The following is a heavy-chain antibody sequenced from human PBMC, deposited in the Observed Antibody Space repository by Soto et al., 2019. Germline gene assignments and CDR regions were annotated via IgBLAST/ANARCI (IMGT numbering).Heavy chain of an antibody. V-gene: IGHV3-30-3*01. CDR2: ISYDGGNK. CDR1: GFTFSSYA. Sequence: SLRLSCAASGFTFSSYAMHWVRQAPGKGLEWVAVISYDGGNKYYADSVKGRFTISRDNSKNTLYLQMNSLRTEDTAVYYCARDRLRYNWNDFPYYYYGMDVWGQGTTVTVSS. J-gene: IGHJ6*02. D-gene: IGHD1-1*01. CDR3: ARDRLRYNWNDFPYYYYGMDV.